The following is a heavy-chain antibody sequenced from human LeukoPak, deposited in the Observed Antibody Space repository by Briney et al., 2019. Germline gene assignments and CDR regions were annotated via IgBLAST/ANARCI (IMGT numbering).Heavy chain of an antibody. CDR3: ARGTTISVAGSQFDP. Sequence: PSETLSLTCTVSGGSISSYYWSWIRQPPGKGLEWIGYIYYSGSTNYNPSLKSRVTISVDTSENQFSLKLSSVTAADTAVYYCARGTTISVAGSQFDPWGQGTLVTVSS. CDR2: IYYSGST. V-gene: IGHV4-59*01. D-gene: IGHD6-19*01. J-gene: IGHJ5*02. CDR1: GGSISSYY.